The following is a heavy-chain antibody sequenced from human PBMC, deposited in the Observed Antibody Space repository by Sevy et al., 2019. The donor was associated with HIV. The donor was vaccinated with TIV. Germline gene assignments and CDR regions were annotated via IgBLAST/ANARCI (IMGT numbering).Heavy chain of an antibody. J-gene: IGHJ4*02. CDR2: ISSRSSYV. CDR3: AKWDADRRWFFDY. V-gene: IGHV3-21*06. CDR1: GFTFSSYN. Sequence: GGSLRLSCVASGFTFSSYNMNWVRQAPGKGREGGSSISSRSSYVYHADSVKGRFTISGDNAKNSLYLQMNSLRAEDTAVYYCAKWDADRRWFFDYWGQGTLVTVSS. D-gene: IGHD1-26*01.